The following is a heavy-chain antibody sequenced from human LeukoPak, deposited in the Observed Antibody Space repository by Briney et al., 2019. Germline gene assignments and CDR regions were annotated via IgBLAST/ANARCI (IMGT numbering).Heavy chain of an antibody. CDR2: IYYSGST. CDR3: ARSRSSGYFVLDY. J-gene: IGHJ4*02. CDR1: GGSISSHY. Sequence: PSETLSLTCTVSGGSISSHYWSWIRQPPGKGLEWIGYIYYSGSTNYNPSLKSRVTISVDTSKNQFSLKLSSVTAADTAVYYCARSRSSGYFVLDYWGQGTLVTVSS. D-gene: IGHD3-22*01. V-gene: IGHV4-59*11.